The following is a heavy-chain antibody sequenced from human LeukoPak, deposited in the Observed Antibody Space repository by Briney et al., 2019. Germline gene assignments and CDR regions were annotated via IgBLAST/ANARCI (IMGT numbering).Heavy chain of an antibody. D-gene: IGHD4-17*01. V-gene: IGHV3-64*01. CDR1: GFTFSSYA. J-gene: IGHJ4*02. CDR2: ISTNGGNT. Sequence: GGSLRLSCAASGFTFSSYAMHWVRQAPGKGLEYVSSISTNGGNTYYANSVKGRFTISRDNSKNMLYLQMGSLGAEDMAVYYCARDSMTTVTTYTFGDYWGQGTLVTVSS. CDR3: ARDSMTTVTTYTFGDY.